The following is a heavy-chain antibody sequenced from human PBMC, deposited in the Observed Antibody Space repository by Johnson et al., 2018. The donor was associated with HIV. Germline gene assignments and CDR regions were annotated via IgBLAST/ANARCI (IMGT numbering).Heavy chain of an antibody. V-gene: IGHV3-23*01. D-gene: IGHD5-18*01. CDR2: ISGSGGST. CDR3: ARDTAMVHDAFDI. CDR1: GFTFSSYA. J-gene: IGHJ3*02. Sequence: GGGLVKPGGSLRLSCAASGFTFSSYAMSWVRQAPGKGLEWVSAISGSGGSTYYADSVKGRFTISRDNSKNTLYLQMNSLRAEDTAVYYCARDTAMVHDAFDIWGQGTMVTVSS.